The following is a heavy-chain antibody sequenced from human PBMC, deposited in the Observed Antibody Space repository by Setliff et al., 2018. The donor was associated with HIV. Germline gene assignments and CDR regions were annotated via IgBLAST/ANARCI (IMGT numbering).Heavy chain of an antibody. V-gene: IGHV4-30-4*01. D-gene: IGHD3-22*01. CDR2: TYYSGYT. J-gene: IGHJ4*02. CDR3: ARASSGYLIVHY. Sequence: SETLSLTCTVSGGSISSGDYYWSWIRQPPGKGLEWIGYTYYSGYTQYNPSLKSRVTISVDTSKNQFSLKLRSVSAADTAVYYCARASSGYLIVHYWGQGTLVTVPQ. CDR1: GGSISSGDYY.